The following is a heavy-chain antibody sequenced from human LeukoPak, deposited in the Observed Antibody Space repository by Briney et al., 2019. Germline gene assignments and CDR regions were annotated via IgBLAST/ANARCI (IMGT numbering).Heavy chain of an antibody. CDR1: GGSISSGGYS. CDR2: ISYSGNT. D-gene: IGHD3-3*01. V-gene: IGHV4-30-4*07. CDR3: ARVDHYDFWVFP. J-gene: IGHJ5*02. Sequence: SETLSLTCAVSGGSISSGGYSWSWIRQPPGKGLEWIGYISYSGNTYYNPSLKSRVTISVDTSKNQFSLKLSSVTAADTAVYYCARVDHYDFWVFPWGQGTLVTVSS.